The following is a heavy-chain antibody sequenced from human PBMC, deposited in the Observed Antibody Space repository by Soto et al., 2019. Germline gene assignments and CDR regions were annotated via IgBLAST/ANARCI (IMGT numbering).Heavy chain of an antibody. CDR3: ARAAKRYFDY. Sequence: QVQLVQSGAEVKKPGSSVKVSCKTSGVTFNTFAISWVRQAPGQGLEYMGGIIPVLGPANYAQRFQGRVTITADKSTSTAYLELTNLKSEDTAVYYCARAAKRYFDYWGQGTLVTVSS. CDR1: GVTFNTFA. CDR2: IIPVLGPA. V-gene: IGHV1-69*06. J-gene: IGHJ4*02.